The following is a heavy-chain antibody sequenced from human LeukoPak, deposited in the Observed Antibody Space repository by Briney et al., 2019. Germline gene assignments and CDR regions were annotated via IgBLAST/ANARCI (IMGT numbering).Heavy chain of an antibody. CDR3: ASFTMVRGALDY. D-gene: IGHD3-10*01. Sequence: GGSLRLSCTASGFTFGDYAMSWFRQAPGKRLEWVGFIRSKAYGGTTEYAASVKGRFTISRDNAKNSLYLQMNSLRAEDTAVYYCASFTMVRGALDYWGQGTLVTVSS. CDR2: IRSKAYGGTT. V-gene: IGHV3-49*03. CDR1: GFTFGDYA. J-gene: IGHJ4*02.